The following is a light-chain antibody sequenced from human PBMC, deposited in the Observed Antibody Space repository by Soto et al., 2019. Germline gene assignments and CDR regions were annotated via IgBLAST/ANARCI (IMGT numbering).Light chain of an antibody. Sequence: QAVVTQEPSFSVSPGGTVTLTCGLSSGSVSTNYYPSWYQQTPGQAPRTLIYNTNTRSSGVPDRFSGSILGNKAALTITGAQADDDSDYYCVLYMGNGIWMFGAGTKVTVL. CDR2: NTN. CDR1: SGSVSTNYY. J-gene: IGLJ3*02. CDR3: VLYMGNGIWM. V-gene: IGLV8-61*01.